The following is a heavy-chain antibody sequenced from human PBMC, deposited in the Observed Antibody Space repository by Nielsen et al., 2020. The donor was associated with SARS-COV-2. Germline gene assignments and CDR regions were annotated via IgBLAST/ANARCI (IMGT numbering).Heavy chain of an antibody. CDR3: ARVGHSSSW. CDR2: ITGSGGDT. D-gene: IGHD6-13*01. J-gene: IGHJ4*02. V-gene: IGHV3-66*03. CDR1: GFTVSSNY. Sequence: GESLKISCAASGFTVSSNYMSWVRQAPGKGLEWVSAITGSGGDTYYADSVKGRFTISRDNSKNTLYLQMNSLRAEDTAVYYCARVGHSSSWWGQGTLVTVSS.